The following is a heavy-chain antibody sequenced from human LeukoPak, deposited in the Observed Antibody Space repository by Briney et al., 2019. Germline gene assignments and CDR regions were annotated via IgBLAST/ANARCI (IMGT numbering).Heavy chain of an antibody. J-gene: IGHJ4*02. CDR1: GGTFSSYA. CDR2: IIPIFGTA. CDR3: AISIRKWELALY. Sequence: ASVKVSCKASGGTFSSYAISWVRQAPGQGLEWMGGIIPIFGTANYAQKFQGRVTITADESTSTAYMELSSLRSEDTAVYYCAISIRKWELALYWGQGTLVTVPS. D-gene: IGHD1-26*01. V-gene: IGHV1-69*13.